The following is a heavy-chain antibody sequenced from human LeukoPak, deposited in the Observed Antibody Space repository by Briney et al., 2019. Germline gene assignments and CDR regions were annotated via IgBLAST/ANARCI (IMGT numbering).Heavy chain of an antibody. Sequence: ASVKGSCKASGYTFTGYYMHWVRQTPGQGLEWMGWINPNSGGTNYAQKFQGRVTMTRDTSISTAYMELSRLRSDDTAVYYCARAPMVRGAPQDYWGQGTLVTVSS. V-gene: IGHV1-2*02. CDR1: GYTFTGYY. CDR3: ARAPMVRGAPQDY. CDR2: INPNSGGT. D-gene: IGHD3-10*01. J-gene: IGHJ4*02.